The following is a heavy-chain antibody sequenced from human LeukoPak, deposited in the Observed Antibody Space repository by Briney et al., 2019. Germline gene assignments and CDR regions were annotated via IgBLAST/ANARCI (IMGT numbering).Heavy chain of an antibody. CDR3: ARIPINYYGSGSSLDY. CDR2: ISYDGSNK. D-gene: IGHD3-10*01. J-gene: IGHJ4*02. CDR1: GFIFSSYA. Sequence: PGGSLRLSCAASGFIFSSYAMHWVRQAPGKGLEWVAVISYDGSNKYYADCVKGRFTISRDNSKKKLYLQMNSLRPEDTAVYYCARIPINYYGSGSSLDYWGQGTLVTVSS. V-gene: IGHV3-30-3*01.